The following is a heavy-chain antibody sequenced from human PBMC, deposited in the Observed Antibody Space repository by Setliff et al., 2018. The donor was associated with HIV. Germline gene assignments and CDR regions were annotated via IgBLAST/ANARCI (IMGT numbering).Heavy chain of an antibody. Sequence: SETLSLTCTVSGGSMTSSNYYWGWIRQSPGRGLEWIGSISSSGSTTYHPSLRSRVTVSAATSKNQFSLKLTSVTAADTAVYYCARHRDPPGSSWIFYYYYMDLWGGGTTVTVSS. V-gene: IGHV4-39*07. CDR3: ARHRDPPGSSWIFYYYYMDL. CDR2: ISSSGST. CDR1: GGSMTSSNYY. D-gene: IGHD6-13*01. J-gene: IGHJ6*03.